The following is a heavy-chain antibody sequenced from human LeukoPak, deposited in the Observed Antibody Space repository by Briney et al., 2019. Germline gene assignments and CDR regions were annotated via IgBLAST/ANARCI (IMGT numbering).Heavy chain of an antibody. CDR2: IWYDGSNK. D-gene: IGHD6-13*01. J-gene: IGHJ4*02. CDR3: ARDSTRDSSSWFDY. CDR1: GFAFPYAW. Sequence: GGSLRLSCTASGFAFPYAWMTWVRQAPGKGLEWVAVIWYDGSNKYYADSVKGRFTISRDNSKNTLYLQMNSLRAEDTAVYYCARDSTRDSSSWFDYWGQGTLVTVSS. V-gene: IGHV3-33*08.